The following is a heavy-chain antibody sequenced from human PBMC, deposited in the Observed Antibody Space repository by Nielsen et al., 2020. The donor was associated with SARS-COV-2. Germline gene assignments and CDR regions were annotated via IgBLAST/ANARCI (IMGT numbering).Heavy chain of an antibody. CDR1: RNYS. CDR3: AKNRRDYGDYGDFDY. CDR2: FCYSGEIT. D-gene: IGHD4-17*01. V-gene: IGHV3-23*01. Sequence: GGSLRLSCAASRNYSMRWVRQAPGKGLEWVSAFCYSGEITYYADSVKVRFTVSRDNSKNTLYLQMNSLRVEDTAVYYCAKNRRDYGDYGDFDYWGQGILVTVAS. J-gene: IGHJ4*02.